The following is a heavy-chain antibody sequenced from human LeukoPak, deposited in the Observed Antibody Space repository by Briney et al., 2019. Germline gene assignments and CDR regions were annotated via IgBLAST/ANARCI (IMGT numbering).Heavy chain of an antibody. V-gene: IGHV4-59*01. CDR3: ARKPTTGARDWYFDL. D-gene: IGHD1-1*01. CDR2: IYYSGST. Sequence: PSETLSLTCTVSGGSISPYYWSRIRQPPGKGLEWIGYIYYSGSTNYNPSLKSRVTISVDTSKNQFSLKLSSVTAADTAVYYCARKPTTGARDWYFDLWGRGTLVTVSS. J-gene: IGHJ2*01. CDR1: GGSISPYY.